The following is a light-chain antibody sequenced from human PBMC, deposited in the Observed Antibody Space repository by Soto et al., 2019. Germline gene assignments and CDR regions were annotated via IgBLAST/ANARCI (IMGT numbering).Light chain of an antibody. Sequence: EIVMTQSPATLSVSPGERATLSCRASQSVGSNLAWYQQKPGQAPRLLIYGASTRATGIPARFSGRGSGTDFTLTITSLQSEDFAVYYCQQYSNWPPGTFGQGTKVEIK. CDR3: QQYSNWPPGT. V-gene: IGKV3-15*01. CDR2: GAS. J-gene: IGKJ1*01. CDR1: QSVGSN.